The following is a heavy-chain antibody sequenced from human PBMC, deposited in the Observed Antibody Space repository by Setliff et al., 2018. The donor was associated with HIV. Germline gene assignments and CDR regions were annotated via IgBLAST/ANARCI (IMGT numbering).Heavy chain of an antibody. CDR3: ARGPYGDPWKLFDP. D-gene: IGHD4-17*01. Sequence: PGGSLRLSCVASGLNFRNAWMGWVRQAPGRGLEWVGRIKSETDGAATDYSSTVRGRCLILRDDSKSIAYLQMNSLKTEDTAVYYCARGPYGDPWKLFDPWGQGLLVTVSS. V-gene: IGHV3-15*01. CDR2: IKSETDGAAT. CDR1: GLNFRNAW. J-gene: IGHJ5*02.